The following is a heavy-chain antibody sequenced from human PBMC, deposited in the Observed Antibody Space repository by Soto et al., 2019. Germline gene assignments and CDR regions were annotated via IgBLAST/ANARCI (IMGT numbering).Heavy chain of an antibody. D-gene: IGHD2-15*01. V-gene: IGHV3-13*01. Sequence: GSLRLSCAASGFTFNNYDMHWVRQPTGKGLEWVSAIGTAGDTHYADSVKGRFTISRENAKNSFYLQMNSLRAGDTAVYYCARGLRSRCYWSGSYVCTSSPPDYWGQGTLVTVSS. CDR2: IGTAGDT. J-gene: IGHJ4*02. CDR3: ARGLRSRCYWSGSYVCTSSPPDY. CDR1: GFTFNNYD.